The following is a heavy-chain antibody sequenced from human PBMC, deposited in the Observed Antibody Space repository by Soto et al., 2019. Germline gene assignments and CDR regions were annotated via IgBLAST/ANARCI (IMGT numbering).Heavy chain of an antibody. CDR2: IYYSGST. D-gene: IGHD3-22*01. V-gene: IGHV4-39*01. J-gene: IGHJ3*02. Sequence: SETLSLTCTVSGGSISSSSYYWGWIRQPPGKGLEWIGSIYYSGSTYYNPSLKSRVTISVDTSKNQFSLKLSSVTAADTAVYYCARGVDSSGYDAFEIWGQGTMVTVSS. CDR3: ARGVDSSGYDAFEI. CDR1: GGSISSSSYY.